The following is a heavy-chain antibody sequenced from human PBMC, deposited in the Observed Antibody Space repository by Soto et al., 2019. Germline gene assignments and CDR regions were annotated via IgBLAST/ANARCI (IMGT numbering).Heavy chain of an antibody. CDR2: ISGSGGST. CDR1: GFTFSSYA. Sequence: GGSLRLSCAASGFTFSSYAMSWVRQAPGKGLEWVSAISGSGGSTYYADSVKGRFTISRDNSKNTLYLQMNSLRAEDTAVYYCAIGFNYYGSGHYICYCGQGPLVTVSS. J-gene: IGHJ4*02. V-gene: IGHV3-23*01. D-gene: IGHD3-10*01. CDR3: AIGFNYYGSGHYICY.